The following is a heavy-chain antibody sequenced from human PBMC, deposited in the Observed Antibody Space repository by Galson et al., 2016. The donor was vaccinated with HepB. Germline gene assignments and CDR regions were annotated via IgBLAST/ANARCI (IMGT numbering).Heavy chain of an antibody. CDR3: TREFDL. J-gene: IGHJ2*01. CDR2: IKKDGSEI. CDR1: GFTVTRNY. Sequence: SLRLSCAASGFTVTRNYMRWFRQAPGKGLEWLANIKKDGSEIKYVDSVKGRFTISRDNAKNSLFLQMNTLRVEDTAVYYCTREFDLWGRGTQVTVSS. V-gene: IGHV3-7*04.